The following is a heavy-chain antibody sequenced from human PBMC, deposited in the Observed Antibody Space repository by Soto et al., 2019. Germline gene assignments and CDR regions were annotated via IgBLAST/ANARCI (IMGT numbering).Heavy chain of an antibody. D-gene: IGHD4-4*01. J-gene: IGHJ5*02. CDR1: GGSISSSSYY. CDR2: IFYSGST. CDR3: ARVQGP. V-gene: IGHV4-39*07. Sequence: PSETLSLTCTVFGGSISSSSYYWGWIRQPPGKGLEWIGSIFYSGSTYYNPSLKSRVTISVDTSKNQFSLKLSSVTAADTAVYYCARVQGPWGQGTLVTVSS.